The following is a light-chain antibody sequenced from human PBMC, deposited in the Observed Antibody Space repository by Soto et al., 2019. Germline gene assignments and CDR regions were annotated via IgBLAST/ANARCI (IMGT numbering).Light chain of an antibody. CDR3: QQYNNCPLT. J-gene: IGKJ4*01. Sequence: EIVMTQSPATLSVSPGERATLSCRASQSVSNDLAWYQQKPGQAPRLLIYGASTRATGIPARFSGSGSGTEITLTISTLQSEDFAVYYCQQYNNCPLTFGGRTKVEVK. CDR2: GAS. V-gene: IGKV3-15*01. CDR1: QSVSND.